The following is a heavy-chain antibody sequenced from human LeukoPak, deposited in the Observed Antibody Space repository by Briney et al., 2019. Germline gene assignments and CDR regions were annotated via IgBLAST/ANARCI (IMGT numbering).Heavy chain of an antibody. D-gene: IGHD2-2*01. J-gene: IGHJ2*01. CDR2: IYYSGST. V-gene: IGHV4-59*08. CDR3: ASYYCSSTSCYPDPGYFDL. CDR1: GGSINNYY. Sequence: SETLSLTCTVSGGSINNYYWSWIRQPPGKGLEWIGYIYYSGSTNYNPSLKSRVTISVDTSNNQFSLKLSSVTAADTAVYYCASYYCSSTSCYPDPGYFDLWGRGTLVTVSS.